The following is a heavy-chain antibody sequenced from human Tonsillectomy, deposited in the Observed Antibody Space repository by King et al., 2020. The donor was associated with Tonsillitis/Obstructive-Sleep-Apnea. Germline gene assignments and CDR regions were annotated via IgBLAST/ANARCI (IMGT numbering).Heavy chain of an antibody. V-gene: IGHV3-64*01. Sequence: VQLVESGGGLVQPGGSLRLSCAASGFTFSNYAMHWVRQAPGKGLEFVSAINNNGGSTYYANSVEGRFTISRDNAKNTLYLEMGSLRAEDMGVYYCAREDFDISGSCDYWGQGTLVTVSS. CDR2: INNNGGST. J-gene: IGHJ4*02. D-gene: IGHD3-22*01. CDR1: GFTFSNYA. CDR3: AREDFDISGSCDY.